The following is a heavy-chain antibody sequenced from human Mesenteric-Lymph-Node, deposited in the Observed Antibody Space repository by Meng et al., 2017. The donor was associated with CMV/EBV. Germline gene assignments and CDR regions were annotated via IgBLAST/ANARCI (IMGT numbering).Heavy chain of an antibody. Sequence: GSLRLSCTVSGYSISSGYYWGWIRQPPGKGLEWIGSIYHSGSTYYNPSLKSRVTISVDTSKNQLSLKLSSVTAADTAVYYCARDEGDNYFDYWGQGTLVTVSS. CDR3: ARDEGDNYFDY. CDR2: IYHSGST. V-gene: IGHV4-38-2*02. CDR1: GYSISSGYY. J-gene: IGHJ4*02.